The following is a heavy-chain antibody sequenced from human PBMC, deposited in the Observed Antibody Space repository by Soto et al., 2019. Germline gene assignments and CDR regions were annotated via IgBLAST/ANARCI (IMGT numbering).Heavy chain of an antibody. CDR1: GFTFSSYS. CDR3: ARDGEECYYDSSGCWFDP. CDR2: ISSSSSYI. Sequence: EVQLVESGGGLVKPGGSLRLSCAASGFTFSSYSMNWVRQAPGKGLEWVSSISSSSSYIYYADSVKGRFTISRDNAKNSLYLQMNSLRAEDTAVYYCARDGEECYYDSSGCWFDPWGQGTLVTVSS. V-gene: IGHV3-21*01. D-gene: IGHD3-22*01. J-gene: IGHJ5*02.